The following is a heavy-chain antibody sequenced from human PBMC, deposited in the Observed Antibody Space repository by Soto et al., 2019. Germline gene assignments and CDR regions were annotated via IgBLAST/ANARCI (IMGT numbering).Heavy chain of an antibody. CDR1: GFTFSSYS. CDR2: ISSSSNSI. Sequence: EVQLVESGGGLVKPGGSLRLSCAASGFTFSSYSMNWVRQAPGKGLEWVSSISSSSNSIYYADSVQGRFTISRDNATKSVHLQMNSLRAEATAVYYCAREGYGSGGGFFDSWGRGTLVTVSS. J-gene: IGHJ4*02. V-gene: IGHV3-21*01. CDR3: AREGYGSGGGFFDS. D-gene: IGHD3-10*01.